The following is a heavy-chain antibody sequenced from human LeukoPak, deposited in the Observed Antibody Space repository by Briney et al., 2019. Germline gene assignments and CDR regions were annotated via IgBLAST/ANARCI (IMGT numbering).Heavy chain of an antibody. J-gene: IGHJ4*02. V-gene: IGHV4-59*01. CDR3: ARLEYSSSFIFDY. CDR1: RGSISSYY. D-gene: IGHD6-6*01. CDR2: IYYSGST. Sequence: PSETLSLTCAVSRGSISSYYWSWIRQPPGKGLEWIGYIYYSGSTNYNPSLKSPVTISVDTSKNQFSLNLNSVTAADTAVYYCARLEYSSSFIFDYWGQGILVTVSS.